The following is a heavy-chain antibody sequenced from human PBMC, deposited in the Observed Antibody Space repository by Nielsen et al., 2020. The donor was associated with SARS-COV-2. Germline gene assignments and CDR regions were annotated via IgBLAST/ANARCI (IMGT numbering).Heavy chain of an antibody. CDR1: GFTFSSYG. V-gene: IGHV3-30*18. J-gene: IGHJ3*02. CDR3: AKDLYAAMRFRVGPVGDAFDI. Sequence: GESLKISCAASGFTFSSYGMHWVRQAPGKGLEWVAVISYDGSNKYYADSVKGRFTISRDNSKNTLYLQMNSLRAEDTAVYYCAKDLYAAMRFRVGPVGDAFDIWGQGTMVTVSS. CDR2: ISYDGSNK. D-gene: IGHD2-8*01.